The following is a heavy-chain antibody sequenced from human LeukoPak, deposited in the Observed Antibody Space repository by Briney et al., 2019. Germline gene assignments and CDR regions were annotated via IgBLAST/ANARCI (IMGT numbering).Heavy chain of an antibody. CDR1: GGSISSYY. Sequence: SETLSLTCTVSGGSISSYYWSRIRQPPGKGLEWIGYIYYSGSTNYNPSLKSRVTISVDTSKNQFSLKLSSVTAADTAVYYCARLGYSYGFPPDAFDIWGQGTMVTVSS. V-gene: IGHV4-59*08. CDR2: IYYSGST. CDR3: ARLGYSYGFPPDAFDI. D-gene: IGHD5-18*01. J-gene: IGHJ3*02.